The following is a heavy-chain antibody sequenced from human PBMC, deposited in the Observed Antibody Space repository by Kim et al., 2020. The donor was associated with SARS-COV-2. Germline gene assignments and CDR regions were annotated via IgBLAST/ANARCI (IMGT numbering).Heavy chain of an antibody. CDR3: AKAKPFRGGYTYYFDY. D-gene: IGHD2-2*02. CDR1: GFTFGDYA. V-gene: IGHV3-9*01. CDR2: ISWNSGSI. Sequence: GGSLRLSCAASGFTFGDYAMHWVRQAPGKGLEWVSGISWNSGSIGYADSVKGRFTISRDNAKNSLYLQMNSLRAEDTALYYCAKAKPFRGGYTYYFDYWGQGTLVTVSS. J-gene: IGHJ4*02.